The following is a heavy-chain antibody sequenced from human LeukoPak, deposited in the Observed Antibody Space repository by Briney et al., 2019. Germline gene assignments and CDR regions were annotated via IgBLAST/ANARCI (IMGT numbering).Heavy chain of an antibody. CDR3: ARAKIAVAGFFDF. CDR1: DDSITTYY. J-gene: IGHJ4*02. CDR2: IYHSGSR. Sequence: SETLSLTCTVSDDSITTYYWSLIRQPPGKGLEWIGYIYHSGSRSYNPSLKSRVTISVDTSKSQLSLRLTSVSAADTAVYYCARAKIAVAGFFDFWGQGSLVTVSS. D-gene: IGHD6-19*01. V-gene: IGHV4-59*01.